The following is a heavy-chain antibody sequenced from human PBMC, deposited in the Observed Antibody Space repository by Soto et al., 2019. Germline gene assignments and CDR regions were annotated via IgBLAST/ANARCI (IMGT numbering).Heavy chain of an antibody. Sequence: HPGGSLRLSCEVSGFTFSSYSMNWVRQAPGEGLEWISYISSSGSTIYYADSVKGRFTISRDNAKNSLYLQMNSLRAEDTAIYYCARGRYGDYLIDYWGQGTLVTVS. V-gene: IGHV3-48*01. CDR3: ARGRYGDYLIDY. CDR1: GFTFSSYS. CDR2: ISSSGSTI. J-gene: IGHJ4*02. D-gene: IGHD3-22*01.